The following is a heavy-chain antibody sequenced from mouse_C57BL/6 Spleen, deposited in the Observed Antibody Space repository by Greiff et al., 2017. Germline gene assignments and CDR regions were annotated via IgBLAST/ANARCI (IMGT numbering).Heavy chain of an antibody. CDR3: TRKARYYFDY. J-gene: IGHJ2*01. CDR2: IRNKANNHAT. Sequence: EVMLVESGGGLVQPGGSMKLSCAASGFTFSDAWMDWVRQSPEKGLEWVAEIRNKANNHATYYAESVKGRFTISRDDSKSSVYLQMNSVRAEDTGIYYCTRKARYYFDYWGQGTTLTVSS. CDR1: GFTFSDAW. V-gene: IGHV6-6*01. D-gene: IGHD3-1*01.